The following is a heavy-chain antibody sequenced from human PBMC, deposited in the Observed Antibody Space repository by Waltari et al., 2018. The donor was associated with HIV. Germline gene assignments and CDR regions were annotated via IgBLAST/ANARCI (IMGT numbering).Heavy chain of an antibody. CDR3: ARDWRQPRGVYYGMDV. V-gene: IGHV3-74*01. J-gene: IGHJ6*02. D-gene: IGHD3-3*01. CDR1: GFIFSGYW. Sequence: EVQVQESGGGLVQPGGSLRLSCAASGFIFSGYWMNWVRQAPGQGLVWVSHISNDGGRTSYADSVKGRFTISRDNAENTLYLQMNSLRGEDTAVYYCARDWRQPRGVYYGMDVWGQGTTVIVSS. CDR2: ISNDGGRT.